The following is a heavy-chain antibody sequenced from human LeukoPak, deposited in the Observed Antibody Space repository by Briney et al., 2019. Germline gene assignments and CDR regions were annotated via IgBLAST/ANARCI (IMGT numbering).Heavy chain of an antibody. CDR1: GYTFTSYY. Sequence: ASVKLSCKASGYTFTSYYMHWVRQAPGQGLEWMGIINPSGGSTSYAQKFQGRVTITRDMSTSTVYMELSSLRSEDTAVYYCARDYCSSTSCYFRGGNWFDPWGQGTLVTVSS. J-gene: IGHJ5*02. CDR3: ARDYCSSTSCYFRGGNWFDP. V-gene: IGHV1-46*01. D-gene: IGHD2-2*01. CDR2: INPSGGST.